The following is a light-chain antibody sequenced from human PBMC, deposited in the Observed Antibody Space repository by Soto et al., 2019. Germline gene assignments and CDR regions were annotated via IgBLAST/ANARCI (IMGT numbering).Light chain of an antibody. CDR3: QQYNNWPLT. Sequence: EIVLTQSPDTLSVSPGESATLSCRASQSIGRTLAWYQQKSGQPPRLLIYDASTRATGFPARFSGSGSGTEFTLTISRLQSEDFAVYYCQQYNNWPLTVGGGTTVEIK. V-gene: IGKV3D-15*01. CDR2: DAS. J-gene: IGKJ4*01. CDR1: QSIGRT.